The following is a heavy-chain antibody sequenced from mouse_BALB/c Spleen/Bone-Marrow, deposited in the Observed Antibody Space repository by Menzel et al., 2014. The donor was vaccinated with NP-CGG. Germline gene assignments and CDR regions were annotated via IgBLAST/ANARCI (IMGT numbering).Heavy chain of an antibody. CDR3: ARGGNYGY. V-gene: IGHV1S132*01. CDR2: IFPGIGTT. Sequence: QVQLQQSGAELVKPGASVKLSCKTSGYTFTNYWIQLVKQRPGQGLGWIGEIFPGIGTTYYNEKFKGKATLTIDTSSSTAYMQLSSLTSEDSAVYFCARGGNYGYWGQGTTLTVSS. CDR1: GYTFTNYW. J-gene: IGHJ2*01. D-gene: IGHD2-1*01.